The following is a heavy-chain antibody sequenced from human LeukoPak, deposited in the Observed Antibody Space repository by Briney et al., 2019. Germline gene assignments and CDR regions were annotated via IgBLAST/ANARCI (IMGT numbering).Heavy chain of an antibody. Sequence: PSETLSLTCTVSGGSISSYYWSWIRQPPGKGLEWIGYIYYSGSTNYNPSLKSRVTISVDTSKNQFSLKLSSVTAADTAVYYCASGSGSGSFDWGQGTLVTVSS. V-gene: IGHV4-59*08. D-gene: IGHD3-10*01. CDR3: ASGSGSGSFD. CDR2: IYYSGST. J-gene: IGHJ4*02. CDR1: GGSISSYY.